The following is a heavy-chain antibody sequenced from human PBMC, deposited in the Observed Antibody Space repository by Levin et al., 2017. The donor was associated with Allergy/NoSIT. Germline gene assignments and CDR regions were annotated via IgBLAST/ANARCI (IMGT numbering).Heavy chain of an antibody. CDR3: ARGGFATMTRVDY. Sequence: QSGGSLRLSCAASRFTFSEYAMHWVRQAPGKGLEWVAVTSYDGRNKDHADSVKGRFIISRDNSKNTLYLQMNSLRPDDTAVYYCARGGFATMTRVDYWGQGTLVSVSS. CDR1: RFTFSEYA. J-gene: IGHJ4*02. D-gene: IGHD3-22*01. CDR2: TSYDGRNK. V-gene: IGHV3-30*04.